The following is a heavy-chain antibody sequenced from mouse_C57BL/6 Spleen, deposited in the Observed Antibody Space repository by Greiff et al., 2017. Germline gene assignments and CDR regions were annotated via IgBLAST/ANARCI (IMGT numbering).Heavy chain of an antibody. J-gene: IGHJ4*01. CDR2: IHPNSGST. Sequence: QVHVKQPGAELVKPGASVKLSCKASGYTFTSYWMHWVKQRPGQGLEWIGMIHPNSGSTNYNEKFKSKATLTVDKSSSTAYMQLSSLTSEDSAVYYCASDGYYDYYAMDYWGQGTSVTVSS. D-gene: IGHD2-3*01. CDR1: GYTFTSYW. V-gene: IGHV1-64*01. CDR3: ASDGYYDYYAMDY.